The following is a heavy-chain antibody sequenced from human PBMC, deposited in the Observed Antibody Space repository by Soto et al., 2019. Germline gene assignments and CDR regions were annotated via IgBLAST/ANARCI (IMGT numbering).Heavy chain of an antibody. CDR1: GGTFSTFG. D-gene: IGHD3-16*01. CDR3: ARSAPMDAGDKYYYDF. Sequence: SVKVSCKASGGTFSTFGISWVRQAPGQGLGWMGGIIPFFGTAKYSQKFEDRISITADESTNTVYMDLRSLTSEDTAIYYCARSAPMDAGDKYYYDFWGQGALVTVSS. CDR2: IIPFFGTA. J-gene: IGHJ4*02. V-gene: IGHV1-69*13.